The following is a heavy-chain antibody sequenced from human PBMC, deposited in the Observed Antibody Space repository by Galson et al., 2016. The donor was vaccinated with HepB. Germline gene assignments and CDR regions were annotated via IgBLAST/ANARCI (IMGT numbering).Heavy chain of an antibody. CDR1: GFSLRTSGVG. CDR2: IYWDDDK. CDR3: AHVEYYDTNGSYYGSNWFNP. Sequence: PALVKPTQTLTLTCTFSGFSLRTSGVGVGWIRQPPGKALEWLALIYWDDDKRYSPSLKSRLTITKETSNDQVVLTMANMDPVDTAKYYCAHVEYYDTNGSYYGSNWFNPWGQGTLVTVSS. D-gene: IGHD3-22*01. J-gene: IGHJ5*02. V-gene: IGHV2-5*02.